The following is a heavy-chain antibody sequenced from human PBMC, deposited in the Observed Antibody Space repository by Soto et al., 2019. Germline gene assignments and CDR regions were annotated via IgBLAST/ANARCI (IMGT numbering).Heavy chain of an antibody. D-gene: IGHD1-26*01. CDR1: GFTFNTYS. J-gene: IGHJ6*02. V-gene: IGHV3-48*02. CDR2: ISSDSSTI. Sequence: GGSLRLSCAASGFTFNTYSMTWVRQAPGKGLEWVSYISSDSSTIYYADSVKGRLTISRDNAKSSLYLQMNSLRDEDTAVYFCARGGWEHLERDYHYGMDVWGQGTTVTVSS. CDR3: ARGGWEHLERDYHYGMDV.